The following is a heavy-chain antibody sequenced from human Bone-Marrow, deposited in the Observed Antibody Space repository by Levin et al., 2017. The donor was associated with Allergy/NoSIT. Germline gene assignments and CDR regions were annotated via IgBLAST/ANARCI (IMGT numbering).Heavy chain of an antibody. J-gene: IGHJ4*02. CDR3: AKEAVRSQPYYFDY. CDR1: GFTFASYA. Sequence: HTGGSLRLSCEASGFTFASYAMTWVRQAPGKGLEWVSSISHSGSNTYYADSVKGRFTISRDYSKNTVYLQMDSLRAEDTAIYYCAKEAVRSQPYYFDYWGQGTLVTVSS. CDR2: ISHSGSNT. V-gene: IGHV3-23*01. D-gene: IGHD4-17*01.